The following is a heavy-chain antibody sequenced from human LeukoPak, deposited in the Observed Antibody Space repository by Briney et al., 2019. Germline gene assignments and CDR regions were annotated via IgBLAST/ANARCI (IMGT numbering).Heavy chain of an antibody. CDR1: GGSFSGYY. V-gene: IGHV4-34*01. D-gene: IGHD4-17*01. CDR3: ARGLFTVTPFDY. CDR2: INHSGST. Sequence: SETLSLTCAVYGGSFSGYYWSWIRHPPGKGLEWIGEINHSGSTNYNPSLKSRVTISVDTSKNQFSLKLSSATAADTAVYYCARGLFTVTPFDYWGQGTLVTVSS. J-gene: IGHJ4*02.